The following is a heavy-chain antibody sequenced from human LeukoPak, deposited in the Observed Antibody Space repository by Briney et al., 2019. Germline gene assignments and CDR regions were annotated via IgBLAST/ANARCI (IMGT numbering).Heavy chain of an antibody. J-gene: IGHJ4*02. Sequence: GGSLRLSCAASGFTFRNFAMSWARQAPGKGLEWVSGISGGGTSIYYADSVKGRFTIPRDNSENTVYLQMNSLRAEDTAVYYCACQAGYSGGPFDYWGQGTLVTVSS. CDR2: ISGGGTSI. CDR3: ACQAGYSGGPFDY. CDR1: GFTFRNFA. V-gene: IGHV3-23*01. D-gene: IGHD6-19*01.